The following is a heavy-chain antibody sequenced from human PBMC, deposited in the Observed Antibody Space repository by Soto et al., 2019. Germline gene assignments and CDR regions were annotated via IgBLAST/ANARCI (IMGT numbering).Heavy chain of an antibody. CDR1: GGSVSSGSYY. Sequence: ASETLSLTCTVSGGSVSSGSYYWSWIRQPPGKGLEWIGYIYYSGSTNYNPSLKSRVTISVDTSKNQFSLKLSSVTAADTAVYYCASFLRTYKTFDYWGQGTLVTVSS. D-gene: IGHD1-1*01. CDR2: IYYSGST. J-gene: IGHJ4*02. V-gene: IGHV4-61*01. CDR3: ASFLRTYKTFDY.